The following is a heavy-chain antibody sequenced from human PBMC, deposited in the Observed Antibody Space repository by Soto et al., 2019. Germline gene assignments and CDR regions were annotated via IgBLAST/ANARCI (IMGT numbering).Heavy chain of an antibody. CDR2: VYYTGST. D-gene: IGHD3-22*01. CDR1: GDSISTFY. J-gene: IGHJ4*02. CDR3: ARGRTVRNYADDSSDYFYFFDY. V-gene: IGHV4-59*01. Sequence: PSETLSLTCTVSGDSISTFYWGWMRQSPGKELEWIGYVYYTGSTNYNPSLKSRVTISVDRSKNQFSLKLTSANAAVTAVYYCARGRTVRNYADDSSDYFYFFDYWGQGTQVTVSS.